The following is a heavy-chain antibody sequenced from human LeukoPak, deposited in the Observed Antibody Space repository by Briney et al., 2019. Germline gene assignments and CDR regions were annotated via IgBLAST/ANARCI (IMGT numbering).Heavy chain of an antibody. D-gene: IGHD3-22*01. V-gene: IGHV3-23*01. CDR1: GFTFSSYG. CDR3: ARDYYDSSFDI. Sequence: GGTLRLSCAASGFTFSSYGMSWVRQAPGKGLEWVSAISGSGGSTYYADSVKGRFTISRDNSKNTLYLQMNSLRAEDTAVYYCARDYYDSSFDIWGQGTMVTVSS. CDR2: ISGSGGST. J-gene: IGHJ3*02.